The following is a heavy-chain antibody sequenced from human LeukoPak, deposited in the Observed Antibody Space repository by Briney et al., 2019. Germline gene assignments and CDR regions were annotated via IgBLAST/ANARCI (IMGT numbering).Heavy chain of an antibody. CDR2: ISSDGDST. D-gene: IGHD2-2*01. V-gene: IGHV3-64D*06. J-gene: IGHJ4*02. CDR1: GFIFSRYA. Sequence: GGSLILSCSASGFIFSRYAMHWVRQPPGKGLYYVAAISSDGDSTYYADSVKGRFTISRDNSKNTLSLQMSSLKPEDTAVYYCVKTFGYCSSTSRYVFDYWGQGTLVTVSS. CDR3: VKTFGYCSSTSRYVFDY.